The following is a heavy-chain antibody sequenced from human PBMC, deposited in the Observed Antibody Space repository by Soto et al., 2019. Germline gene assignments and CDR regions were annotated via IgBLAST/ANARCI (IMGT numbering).Heavy chain of an antibody. CDR1: GGSISSGGYY. CDR3: ARDVYDISTGYPSQFDP. J-gene: IGHJ5*02. CDR2: IYYSGST. V-gene: IGHV4-31*03. Sequence: QVQLQESGPGLVKPSQTLSLTCTVSGGSISSGGYYWSWIRQHPGKGLEWIGYIYYSGSTYYNPSLKSRVTISVDTSKNQFSLKLSSVTAADTAVYYCARDVYDISTGYPSQFDPWGQGTLVTVSS. D-gene: IGHD3-9*01.